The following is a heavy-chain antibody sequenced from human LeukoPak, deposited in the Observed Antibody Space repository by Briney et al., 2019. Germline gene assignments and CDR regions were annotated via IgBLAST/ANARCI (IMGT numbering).Heavy chain of an antibody. D-gene: IGHD4-17*01. V-gene: IGHV3-21*01. CDR2: ISSSSSYI. J-gene: IGHJ5*02. Sequence: PGGSLRLSCAASGFTFSSYSMNWVRQAPGMGLEWVSSISSSSSYIYYADSVKGRFTISRDNAKNSLYLQMNSLRAEDTAVYYCARDNYGDPRWFDPWGQGTLVTVSS. CDR1: GFTFSSYS. CDR3: ARDNYGDPRWFDP.